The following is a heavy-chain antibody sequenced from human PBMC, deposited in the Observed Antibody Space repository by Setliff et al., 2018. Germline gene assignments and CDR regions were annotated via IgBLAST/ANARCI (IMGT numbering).Heavy chain of an antibody. CDR1: GFTFSDHY. J-gene: IGHJ4*02. D-gene: IGHD1-7*01. CDR3: AKLRRDGPGLDY. CDR2: IRNKVNSYIT. V-gene: IGHV3-72*01. Sequence: GGSLRLSCAASGFTFSDHYMDWVRQAPGKGLEWVGRIRNKVNSYITQYAASVEGRFTISRDDSKNSLYLQVNSLKTEDTAVYYCAKLRRDGPGLDYWGQGTLVTVSS.